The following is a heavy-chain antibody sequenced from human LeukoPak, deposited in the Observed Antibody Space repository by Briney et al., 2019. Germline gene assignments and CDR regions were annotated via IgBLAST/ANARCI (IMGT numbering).Heavy chain of an antibody. J-gene: IGHJ4*02. D-gene: IGHD2-8*01. CDR2: ININGGRT. Sequence: PGGTLRLSCSVSGFTFSSYTMHWVRQPPGKGLEYVSSININGGRTYYADSVKGRFTVSRDNSKNTLYLQVSSLRVEDTAVYYCVKDKWIDHWGQGALVTVSS. CDR3: VKDKWIDH. V-gene: IGHV3-64D*09. CDR1: GFTFSSYT.